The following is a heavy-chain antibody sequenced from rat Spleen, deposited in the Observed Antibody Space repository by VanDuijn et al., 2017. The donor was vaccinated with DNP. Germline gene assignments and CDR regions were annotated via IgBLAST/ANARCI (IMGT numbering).Heavy chain of an antibody. J-gene: IGHJ3*01. CDR3: AGSPESSYIYLPWAY. Sequence: VQLQESGPGLVKPSQTLSLTCTVAGFSLTIYNVHWVRQPPGKGLEWMGVIWNTGGTRYNSALRSRLTITKDTSKSQVFLKMHSLQIEDTATYYCAGSPESSYIYLPWAYWGQGTLVTVSS. CDR2: IWNTGGT. D-gene: IGHD1-2*01. V-gene: IGHV2-41*01. CDR1: GFSLTIYN.